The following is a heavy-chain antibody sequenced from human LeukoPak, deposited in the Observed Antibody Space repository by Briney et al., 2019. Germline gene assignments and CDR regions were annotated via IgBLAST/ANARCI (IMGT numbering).Heavy chain of an antibody. D-gene: IGHD4-17*01. J-gene: IGHJ4*02. CDR2: TLYDGRNE. Sequence: GSLRLSCVVSGFTFSSYSMHWVRQAPGKGLEWVAVTLYDGRNEYYADSVKGRFTIYRDNSKNTLYLQMNSLRAEDTALYYCARRYSGDSPLDYWGQGTLVTVSS. V-gene: IGHV3-30*04. CDR3: ARRYSGDSPLDY. CDR1: GFTFSSYS.